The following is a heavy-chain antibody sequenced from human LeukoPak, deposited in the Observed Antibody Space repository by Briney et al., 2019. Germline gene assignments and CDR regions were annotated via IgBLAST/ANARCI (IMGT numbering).Heavy chain of an antibody. V-gene: IGHV1-24*01. CDR2: FDPEHGEM. Sequence: ASVKVYCKVFGDTLTELSTHWVRQAPGKGIEWMGGFDPEHGEMIYAQKLQGRVTMTEDRSTDTAYMELSSLRSEDTAVYYCATGGPWDLLKYWGQGTLVTVSS. CDR1: GDTLTELS. J-gene: IGHJ4*02. D-gene: IGHD3-9*01. CDR3: ATGGPWDLLKY.